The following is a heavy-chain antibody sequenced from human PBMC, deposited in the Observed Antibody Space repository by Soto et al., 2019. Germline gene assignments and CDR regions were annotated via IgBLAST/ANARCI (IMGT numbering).Heavy chain of an antibody. D-gene: IGHD3-9*01. CDR3: ARDPYYDILTGYFPTIDYGMDV. Sequence: PGGSLRLSCAASGFTFSSYSMNWVRQAPGKGLEWVSSISSSSSYIYYADSVKGRFTISRDNAENSLYLQMNSLRAEDTAVYYCARDPYYDILTGYFPTIDYGMDVWGQGTTVTVSS. V-gene: IGHV3-21*01. CDR1: GFTFSSYS. J-gene: IGHJ6*02. CDR2: ISSSSSYI.